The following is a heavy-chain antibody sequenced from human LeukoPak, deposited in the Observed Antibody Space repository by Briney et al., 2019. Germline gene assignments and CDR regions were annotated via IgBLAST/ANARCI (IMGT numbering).Heavy chain of an antibody. Sequence: GGSLRLSRAASGFTFDDYAMHWVRQTPGKGLEWVSLISWDGYSTYYADSVKGRFTISRDNSKNSLYLQMNSLRAEDTALYYCAKVFYGSGSYGTNYYGMDVWGKGTTVTVSS. J-gene: IGHJ6*04. V-gene: IGHV3-43D*04. CDR3: AKVFYGSGSYGTNYYGMDV. CDR2: ISWDGYST. CDR1: GFTFDDYA. D-gene: IGHD3-10*01.